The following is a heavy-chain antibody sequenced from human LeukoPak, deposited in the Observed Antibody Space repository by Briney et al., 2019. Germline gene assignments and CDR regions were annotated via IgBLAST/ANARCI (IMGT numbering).Heavy chain of an antibody. CDR3: AKDSSEDYYYYYYVDV. V-gene: IGHV3-30*02. D-gene: IGHD2-15*01. CDR1: GFTFSSYG. CDR2: IRYDGSNK. Sequence: GGSLRLSCAASGFTFSSYGMHWVRQAPGKGLEWVAFIRYDGSNKYYADSVKGRFTISRDNSKNTLYLQMNSLRAEDTAVYYCAKDSSEDYYYYYYVDVWGKGTTVTVSS. J-gene: IGHJ6*03.